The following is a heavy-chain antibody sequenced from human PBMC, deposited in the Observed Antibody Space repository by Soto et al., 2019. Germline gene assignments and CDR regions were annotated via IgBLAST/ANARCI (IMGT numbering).Heavy chain of an antibody. CDR3: ASGFWSGTMFDP. Sequence: QVQLVQSGAEVKKPGSSVKVSCKASGGTFSSYAISWVRQAPGQGLEWMGGIIPIFGTANYAQKFQGRVTITAEDYTSTAYKELSSLRSEDTAVYYCASGFWSGTMFDPWGQGTLVTVSS. CDR1: GGTFSSYA. CDR2: IIPIFGTA. J-gene: IGHJ5*02. V-gene: IGHV1-69*01. D-gene: IGHD3-3*01.